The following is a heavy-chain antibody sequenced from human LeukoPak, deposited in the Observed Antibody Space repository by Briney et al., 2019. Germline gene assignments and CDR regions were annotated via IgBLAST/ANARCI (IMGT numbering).Heavy chain of an antibody. CDR2: ISSSGSTI. D-gene: IGHD3-16*01. CDR1: GFTFSDYY. V-gene: IGHV3-11*01. Sequence: KSGGSLRLSCAASGFTFSDYYMSWIRQAPGKGLEWVSYISSSGSTIYYADSVKGRFTISRDNAKNSLYLQMNSLRAEDTAVYYCAREETLTRINNYWGQGTLVTVSS. CDR3: AREETLTRINNY. J-gene: IGHJ4*02.